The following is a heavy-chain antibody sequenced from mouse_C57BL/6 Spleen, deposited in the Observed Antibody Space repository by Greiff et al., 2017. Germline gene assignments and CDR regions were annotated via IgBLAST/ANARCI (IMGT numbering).Heavy chain of an antibody. CDR2: IYPGDGDT. CDR3: ARGRAAQATFAY. Sequence: VQLQQSGAELVKPGASVKISCKASGYAFSSYWMNWVKQRPGKGLEWIGQIYPGDGDTNYNGKFKGKATLTADKSSSTAYMQRSSLTSEDSAVYFCARGRAAQATFAYWGQGTLVTVSA. CDR1: GYAFSSYW. J-gene: IGHJ3*01. D-gene: IGHD3-2*02. V-gene: IGHV1-80*01.